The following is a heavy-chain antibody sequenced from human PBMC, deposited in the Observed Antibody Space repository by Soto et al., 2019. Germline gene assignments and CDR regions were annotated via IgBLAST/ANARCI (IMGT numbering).Heavy chain of an antibody. CDR3: ARDRCSGGSCYYSFQH. CDR2: IIPIFGTA. J-gene: IGHJ1*01. Sequence: QVQLVQSGAEVQKPGSSVKVSCKASGGTFSSYAISWVRQAPGQGLEWMGGIIPIFGTANYAQKFQGRVTITADESTSTAYMELSSLRSEDTAVYYCARDRCSGGSCYYSFQHWGQGTLVTVSS. D-gene: IGHD2-15*01. V-gene: IGHV1-69*01. CDR1: GGTFSSYA.